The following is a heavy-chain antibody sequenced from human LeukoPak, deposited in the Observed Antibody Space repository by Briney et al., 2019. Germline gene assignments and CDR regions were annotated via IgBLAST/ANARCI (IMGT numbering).Heavy chain of an antibody. CDR2: AYHSGIT. V-gene: IGHV4-4*02. Sequence: PSETLSLTCAVSGGSITSYNWWIWVRQPPGEGLEWIGEAYHSGITNYNPSLKSRVTMSVDKSKNQFSLSLSSVTAADTAVYHCARGLYSSDAYWGQGILVTVSS. D-gene: IGHD6-19*01. CDR1: GGSITSYNW. J-gene: IGHJ4*02. CDR3: ARGLYSSDAY.